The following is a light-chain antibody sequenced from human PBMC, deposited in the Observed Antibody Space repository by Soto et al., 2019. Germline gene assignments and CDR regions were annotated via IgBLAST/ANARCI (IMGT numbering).Light chain of an antibody. Sequence: QSVLTQPPSVSAAPGQKGTISCSGSSSNIGNNYVSWYQQVPGTAPKLLIYDNNKRPSGNPDRFSGSKSGTSATLGISGLQTGDEADYYCGTWDSSLSVHVFGTGTKVTVL. V-gene: IGLV1-51*01. J-gene: IGLJ1*01. CDR2: DNN. CDR3: GTWDSSLSVHV. CDR1: SSNIGNNY.